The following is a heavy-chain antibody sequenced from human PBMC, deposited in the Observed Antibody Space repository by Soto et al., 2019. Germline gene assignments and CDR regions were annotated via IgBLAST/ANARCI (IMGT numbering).Heavy chain of an antibody. J-gene: IGHJ4*02. CDR1: GLTFRNDW. CDR3: AVYGYGVSAAAY. V-gene: IGHV3-7*03. Sequence: GGSLRLSCAGSGLTFRNDWLSWVRQTPGKGLEWVANITQDGSERYYVDSVRGRFTISRGNVENSLYLQLNSLRPEDTAVYYCAVYGYGVSAAAYWGQGTLVTVSS. D-gene: IGHD4-17*01. CDR2: ITQDGSER.